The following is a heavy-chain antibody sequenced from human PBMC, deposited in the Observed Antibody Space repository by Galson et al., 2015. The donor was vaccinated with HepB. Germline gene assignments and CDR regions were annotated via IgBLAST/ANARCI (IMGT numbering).Heavy chain of an antibody. Sequence: SVKVSCKASGYTFTSYAMNWVRQAPGQRLEWMGWINVGNGNTKYSQKFQDRVTITRDTSTSTAYMELRSLRSDDTAVYYCARAHTYYDFWSGENYYYYMDVWGKGTLVTVSS. CDR2: INVGNGNT. CDR3: ARAHTYYDFWSGENYYYYMDV. J-gene: IGHJ6*03. D-gene: IGHD3-3*01. V-gene: IGHV1-3*01. CDR1: GYTFTSYA.